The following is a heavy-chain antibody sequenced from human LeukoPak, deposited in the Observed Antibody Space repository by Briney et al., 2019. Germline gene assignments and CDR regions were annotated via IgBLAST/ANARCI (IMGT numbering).Heavy chain of an antibody. D-gene: IGHD2-2*01. CDR1: GFTFSSYE. CDR3: AKDRMKWRVAAASIEY. V-gene: IGHV3-23*01. CDR2: ISGSTGST. Sequence: GGSLRLSCAASGFTFSSYEMNWVRQAPGKGLEWVSLISGSTGSTYYADSVKGRFSISRDNSKNTVYLQMNSLRVEDTAVYYCAKDRMKWRVAAASIEYWGRGTLVAVST. J-gene: IGHJ4*02.